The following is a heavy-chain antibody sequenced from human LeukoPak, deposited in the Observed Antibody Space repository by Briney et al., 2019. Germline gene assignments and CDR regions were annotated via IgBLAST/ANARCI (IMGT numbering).Heavy chain of an antibody. CDR1: GFTFSSYG. V-gene: IGHV3-30*18. CDR2: ISYDGSNK. Sequence: GGSLRLSCAASGFTFSSYGMHWVRQAPGKGLEWVAVISYDGSNKYYADSVKGRFTISRDNSKNTLYLQMNSLRAEDTAVYYCAKDQSGGATWSYYFDYWGQGTLVTVSS. J-gene: IGHJ4*02. CDR3: AKDQSGGATWSYYFDY. D-gene: IGHD1-26*01.